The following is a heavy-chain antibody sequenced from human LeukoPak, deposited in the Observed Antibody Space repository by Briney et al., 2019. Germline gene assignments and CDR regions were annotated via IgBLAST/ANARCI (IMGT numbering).Heavy chain of an antibody. CDR1: GFSLSTSGMC. J-gene: IGHJ4*02. CDR2: IDWDDDK. CDR3: ARISYYYDSSGYYYFDY. D-gene: IGHD3-22*01. Sequence: SGPTPVNPTQTLTLTCTFSGFSLSTSGMCVSWVRQPPGKALEWLARIDWDDDKYYSTSLKTRLTISKDTSKNQVVLTMTNMDPVDTATYYCARISYYYDSSGYYYFDYWGQGTLVTVSS. V-gene: IGHV2-70*11.